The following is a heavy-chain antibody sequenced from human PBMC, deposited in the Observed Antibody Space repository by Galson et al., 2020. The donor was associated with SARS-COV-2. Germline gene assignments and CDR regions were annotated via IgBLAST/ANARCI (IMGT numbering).Heavy chain of an antibody. CDR3: ARDCDILTSVPDY. CDR2: IHWNDDK. D-gene: IGHD3-9*01. V-gene: IGHV2-5*04. Sequence: SGPTLVKPTQTLTLTCTFSGFSLSTRREGVGWIRQPPGKALEWLAVIHWNDDKRYSPSLKNRLTIAKDTSKNQVVLTMTNMDPVDAGTYYCARDCDILTSVPDYWGQGTLVTVSS. CDR1: GFSLSTRREG. J-gene: IGHJ4*02.